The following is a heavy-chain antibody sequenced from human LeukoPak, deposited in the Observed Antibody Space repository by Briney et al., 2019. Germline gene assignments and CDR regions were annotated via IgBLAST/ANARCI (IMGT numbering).Heavy chain of an antibody. Sequence: ASVKVSCKASGYTFTDYYMHWVRQAPGQGLEWLGWIDPNSGGTNYAQKFQGRVTMTRDTSISKAYLDLSSLRSDDTAVYYCARDGDYGTGSYYRGCIDSWGQGTPVTVSP. CDR3: ARDGDYGTGSYYRGCIDS. J-gene: IGHJ4*02. D-gene: IGHD3-10*01. V-gene: IGHV1-2*02. CDR2: IDPNSGGT. CDR1: GYTFTDYY.